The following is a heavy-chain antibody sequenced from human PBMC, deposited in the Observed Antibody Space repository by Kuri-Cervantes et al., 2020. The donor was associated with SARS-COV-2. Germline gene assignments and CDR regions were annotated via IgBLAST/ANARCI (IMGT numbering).Heavy chain of an antibody. J-gene: IGHJ5*02. V-gene: IGHV3-11*04. CDR2: ISSSGSTI. CDR3: ARANVVVPAAMGFDP. Sequence: GGSLRLSCAASGFTFSDYYMSWIRQAPGKELEWVSYISSSGSTIYYADFVKGRFTISRDNAKNSLYLQMNSLRAEDTAVYYCARANVVVPAAMGFDPWGQGTLVTVSS. CDR1: GFTFSDYY. D-gene: IGHD2-2*01.